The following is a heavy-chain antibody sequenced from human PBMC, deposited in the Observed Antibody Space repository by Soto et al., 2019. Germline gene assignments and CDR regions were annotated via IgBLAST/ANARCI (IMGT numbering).Heavy chain of an antibody. CDR3: ARGGRYWDAFDI. CDR2: MFYSGSGGI. CDR1: CGSVSGHY. D-gene: IGHD2-8*02. V-gene: IGHV4-59*02. Sequence: LETLSLTCSVSCGSVSGHYWAWIRQSPGQGLEWLAHMFYSGSGGIKTNPSLKSRVTISVDTSKNQFSLKLSSVTAADTAVYYCARGGRYWDAFDIWGQGTMVTVSS. J-gene: IGHJ3*02.